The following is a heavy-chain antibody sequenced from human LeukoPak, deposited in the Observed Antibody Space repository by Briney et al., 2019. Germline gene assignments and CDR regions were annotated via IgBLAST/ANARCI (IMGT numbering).Heavy chain of an antibody. CDR1: GLTFSSYA. J-gene: IGHJ3*02. Sequence: GGXLRLSCAASGLTFSSYAMSWVRQAPGKGLEWVSAISGSGGSTYYADSVKGRFTISRDNSKNTLYLQMSSLRAEDTAVYYCARVPREIMSIWGQGTMVTVSS. CDR2: ISGSGGST. CDR3: ARVPREIMSI. V-gene: IGHV3-23*01. D-gene: IGHD1-26*01.